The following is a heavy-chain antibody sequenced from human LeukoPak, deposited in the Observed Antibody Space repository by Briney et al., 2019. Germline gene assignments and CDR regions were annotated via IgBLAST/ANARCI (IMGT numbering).Heavy chain of an antibody. D-gene: IGHD6-13*01. Sequence: PGGSLRLSCAASGFTFNSYAMGWVRQAPGKGLEWVSAISVSGGSTYYADSVKGRFTISRDNSKNTLYLQMNSLRAEDTAVYYCAKDARIGAGYAGLFDNWGQGTLVTVSS. CDR3: AKDARIGAGYAGLFDN. V-gene: IGHV3-23*01. CDR2: ISVSGGST. J-gene: IGHJ4*02. CDR1: GFTFNSYA.